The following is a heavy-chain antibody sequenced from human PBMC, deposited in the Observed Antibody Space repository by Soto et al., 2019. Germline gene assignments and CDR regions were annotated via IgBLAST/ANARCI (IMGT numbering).Heavy chain of an antibody. CDR1: GVTFSSYT. CDR3: ARVLGPRWFDP. CDR2: IIPILGIA. V-gene: IGHV1-69*02. D-gene: IGHD3-16*01. J-gene: IGHJ5*02. Sequence: SVKASCKASGVTFSSYTISWLRQAPGQGLEWMGRIIPILGIANYAQKFQGGVTITADKSTSTAYMELSSLRSEDTAVYYCARVLGPRWFDPWGQGTLVTVSS.